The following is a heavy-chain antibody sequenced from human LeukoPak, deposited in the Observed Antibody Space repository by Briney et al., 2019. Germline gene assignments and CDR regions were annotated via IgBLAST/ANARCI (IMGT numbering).Heavy chain of an antibody. CDR1: GFTFTNAW. CDR3: ATDEGCLNY. CDR2: IITKTNGGTT. D-gene: IGHD3-16*01. J-gene: IGHJ4*02. V-gene: IGHV3-15*01. Sequence: PGGSLRLSCAASGFTFTNAWMSWVRQAPGKGLEWVGHIITKTNGGTTDYAAPVKGRFTISRDDSKTTLYLQMNSLKTEDTAVYYCATDEGCLNYWGQGTLVTVSS.